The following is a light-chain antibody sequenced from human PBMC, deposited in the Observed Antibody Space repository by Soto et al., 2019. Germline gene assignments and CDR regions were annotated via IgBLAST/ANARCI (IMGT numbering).Light chain of an antibody. J-gene: IGKJ2*01. Sequence: EIVLTQSPATLSLSPGDRATLSCRASQSVGSYLAWYQQKPGQAPRLLIYDASNRATGIPARFSGSGAATNFMHTISSREPEDLAVYYCQQRSNWPRTFGQGTKLEIK. CDR3: QQRSNWPRT. CDR1: QSVGSY. CDR2: DAS. V-gene: IGKV3-11*01.